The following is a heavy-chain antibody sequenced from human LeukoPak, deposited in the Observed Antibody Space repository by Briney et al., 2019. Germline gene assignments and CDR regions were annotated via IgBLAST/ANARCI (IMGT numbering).Heavy chain of an antibody. J-gene: IGHJ4*02. CDR1: DGSISSYY. V-gene: IGHV4-4*07. CDR3: ACSSSGWFWNY. Sequence: SETLSLTCTVSDGSISSYYWSWIRQPAGKGLEWIGRLYTSGSTNYNPSLKRRVTMSVDTSKNQFSLKLSSVTAADTAVYYCACSSSGWFWNYWGQGTLVTVSS. D-gene: IGHD6-19*01. CDR2: LYTSGST.